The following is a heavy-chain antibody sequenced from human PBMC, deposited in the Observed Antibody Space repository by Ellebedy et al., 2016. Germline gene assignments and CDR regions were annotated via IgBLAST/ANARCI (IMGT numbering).Heavy chain of an antibody. CDR2: IKQDGSQI. D-gene: IGHD6-19*01. V-gene: IGHV3-7*01. Sequence: GGSLRLSCVVSGSTLSRYWMSWFRQPPGKGLEWVANIKQDGSQIQYVDSVKGRFTISRDNAKNSLYLQMNSLRAEDTAVYYCAGGSGWLCDQWGQGTLVTVSS. J-gene: IGHJ4*02. CDR3: AGGSGWLCDQ. CDR1: GSTLSRYW.